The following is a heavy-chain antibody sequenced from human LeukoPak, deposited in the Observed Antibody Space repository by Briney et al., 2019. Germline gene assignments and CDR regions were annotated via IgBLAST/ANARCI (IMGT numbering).Heavy chain of an antibody. D-gene: IGHD2-2*01. V-gene: IGHV3-30*02. CDR2: IRYDGSNK. CDR1: GFIFSSYG. J-gene: IGHJ4*02. CDR3: AKDSEWVGYCSSTSCSLDY. Sequence: GGSLRLSCAASGFIFSSYGMHWVRQAPGKGLEWVAFIRYDGSNKYYADSVKGRFTISRDNSKNTLYLQMNSLRAEDTAVYYCAKDSEWVGYCSSTSCSLDYWGQGTLVTVSS.